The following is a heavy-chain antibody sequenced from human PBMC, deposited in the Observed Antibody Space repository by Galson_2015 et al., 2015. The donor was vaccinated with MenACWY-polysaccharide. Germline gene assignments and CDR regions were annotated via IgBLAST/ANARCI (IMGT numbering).Heavy chain of an antibody. D-gene: IGHD2-21*01. J-gene: IGHJ5*02. CDR3: VREPTFSDWSFGCFRP. CDR2: MSYSGRA. Sequence: LTCTVSGDSVTSGTDYWGWLRQSPGKGLEWIGYMSYSGRANDNPSLRGRVAISIDTSKNQFSLRLTSVTAADTAIYYCVREPTFSDWSFGCFRPWGPGTLVTVSS. V-gene: IGHV4-61*01. CDR1: GDSVTSGTDY.